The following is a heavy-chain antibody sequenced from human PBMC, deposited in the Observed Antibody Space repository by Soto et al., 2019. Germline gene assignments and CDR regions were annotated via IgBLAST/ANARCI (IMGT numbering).Heavy chain of an antibody. Sequence: QLQLQESGPGLVRPSETLSLTCTVSGGSISIGDYYWGWIRQSPGKGLEWIGSIFYSGTTYYTPSLKSRVTISVDTSKNQFSIRLSSVTAADTAVYYCARHTSSGYYYQIEYWGQGTLVTVSS. J-gene: IGHJ4*02. CDR3: ARHTSSGYYYQIEY. CDR2: IFYSGTT. V-gene: IGHV4-39*01. D-gene: IGHD3-3*01. CDR1: GGSISIGDYY.